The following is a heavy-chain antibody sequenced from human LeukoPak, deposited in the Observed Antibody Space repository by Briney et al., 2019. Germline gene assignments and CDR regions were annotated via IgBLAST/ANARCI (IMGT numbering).Heavy chain of an antibody. CDR3: ARHGVRGIGSFDP. CDR2: IYCSGST. Sequence: SETLSLTCTVSGGSITSYYWSWIGQPPGKGLEWIGYIYCSGSTNYNPSLKSRVTISVDTSKNQFSLKLSSVTAADTAVYYCARHGVRGIGSFDPWGQRTLVTVSS. D-gene: IGHD3-10*01. CDR1: GGSITSYY. V-gene: IGHV4-59*08. J-gene: IGHJ5*02.